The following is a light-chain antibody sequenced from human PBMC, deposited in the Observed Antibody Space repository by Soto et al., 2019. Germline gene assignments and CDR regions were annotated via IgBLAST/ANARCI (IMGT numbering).Light chain of an antibody. Sequence: EITKSPATLPVSLPDGAPLSCRASQSVSSNVAWYQQKPGLAPRLLIHTSATRATGIPARFSGRGSGTFFTLTISGLQSEDFAVYYCQHYNNWPRTFGQGTKVDTK. CDR1: QSVSSN. V-gene: IGKV3-15*01. CDR2: TSA. CDR3: QHYNNWPRT. J-gene: IGKJ1*01.